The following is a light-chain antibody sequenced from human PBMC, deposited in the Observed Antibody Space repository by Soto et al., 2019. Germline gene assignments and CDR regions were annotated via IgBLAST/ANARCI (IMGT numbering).Light chain of an antibody. J-gene: IGKJ5*01. CDR1: QSVSNNY. Sequence: EIVLKQSPGTLSLSPGERATLSCRASQSVSNNYLAWYQQKPGQAPRLLIYGASNRATGIPDRFSGSGSGTDFTLTISRLEPEDFAVYYCQQRASWVTFGQGTRLEIK. CDR3: QQRASWVT. V-gene: IGKV3D-20*02. CDR2: GAS.